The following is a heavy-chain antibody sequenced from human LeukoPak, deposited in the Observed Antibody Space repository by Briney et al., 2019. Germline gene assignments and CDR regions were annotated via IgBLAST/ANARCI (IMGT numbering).Heavy chain of an antibody. CDR2: IKQHGSEK. Sequence: GGSLRLSCAASGFTFSSYWMSWVRQAPGKGLEWVANIKQHGSEKYYVDSVKGRFTISRDNAKNSLYLQMNSLRVDDTAVYYCARAPPFFRGYFVSWGQGILVTVSS. CDR3: ARAPPFFRGYFVS. CDR1: GFTFSSYW. V-gene: IGHV3-7*03. D-gene: IGHD3-10*01. J-gene: IGHJ4*02.